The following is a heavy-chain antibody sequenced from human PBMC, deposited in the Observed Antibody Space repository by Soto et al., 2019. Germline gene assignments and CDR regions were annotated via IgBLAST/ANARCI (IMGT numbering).Heavy chain of an antibody. D-gene: IGHD1-26*01. CDR1: GFTFSSYA. CDR2: ISGSGSST. V-gene: IGHV3-23*01. CDR3: AKVRTPEPYYYYYGMDV. J-gene: IGHJ6*02. Sequence: EVPLLESGGGLEQPGGSLRLSCAASGFTFSSYAMSWVRQAPGKGLEWVSAISGSGSSTYSADSVKGRFTISRDNSKNTLYLQMNSLRAEDTAVYYCAKVRTPEPYYYYYGMDVWGQGTTVTVSS.